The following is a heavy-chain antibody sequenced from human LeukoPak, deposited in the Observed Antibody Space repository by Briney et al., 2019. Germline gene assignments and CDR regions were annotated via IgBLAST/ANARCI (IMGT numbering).Heavy chain of an antibody. CDR3: ARLHHDYGSGTYGGAYNYYMDV. CDR2: IYYSGST. V-gene: IGHV4-59*01. D-gene: IGHD3-10*01. Sequence: SETLSLTCSVSGGCISTYYWSWIRQPPGKGLEWIGYIYYSGSTNYNPSLTSRVTISVDTSKNQFSLRLNSVTAADTAVYYCARLHHDYGSGTYGGAYNYYMDVWGKGTTVTVSS. CDR1: GGCISTYY. J-gene: IGHJ6*03.